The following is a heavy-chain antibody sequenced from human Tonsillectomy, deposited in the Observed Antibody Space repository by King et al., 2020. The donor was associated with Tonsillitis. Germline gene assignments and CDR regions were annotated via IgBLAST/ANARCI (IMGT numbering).Heavy chain of an antibody. CDR3: AMATVRLPTYYYYMDV. Sequence: VQLQESGPGLVKPSQTLSLTCTVSGGSISSGSCYWSWIRQPAGKGLEWIGRIYPSGSTNYNPSLKSRVTMSVDTSKNQFSLNLSSVTAADTAVYYCAMATVRLPTYYYYMDVWGKGTTVTVSS. CDR1: GGSISSGSCY. CDR2: IYPSGST. J-gene: IGHJ6*03. D-gene: IGHD5-24*01. V-gene: IGHV4-61*02.